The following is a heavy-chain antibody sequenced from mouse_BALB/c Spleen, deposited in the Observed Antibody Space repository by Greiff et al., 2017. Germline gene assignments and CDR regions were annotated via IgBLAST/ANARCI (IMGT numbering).Heavy chain of an antibody. V-gene: IGHV5-9*03. D-gene: IGHD2-1*01. J-gene: IGHJ4*01. CDR2: ISSGGGNT. Sequence: EVQRVESGGGLVKPGGSLKLSCAASGFTFSSYTMSWVRQTPEKRLEWVATISSGGGNTYYPDSVKGRFTISRDNAKNNLYLQMSSLRSEDTALYYCARWGGNYVGAMDYWGQGTSVTVSS. CDR1: GFTFSSYT. CDR3: ARWGGNYVGAMDY.